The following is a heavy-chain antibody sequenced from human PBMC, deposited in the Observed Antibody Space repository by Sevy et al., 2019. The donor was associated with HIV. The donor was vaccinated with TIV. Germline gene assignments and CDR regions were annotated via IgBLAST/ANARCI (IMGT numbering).Heavy chain of an antibody. CDR2: INPNSDGT. CDR3: ARDRVIFGGGGGLDV. CDR1: ASTFTAYY. V-gene: IGHV1-2*02. J-gene: IGHJ6*02. D-gene: IGHD3-3*02. Sequence: ASVKVSCKTSASTFTAYYMHWLRQAPGQGLEWMGWINPNSDGTKYGQRFQGRVSMTADTSISTAYMELSRLTSDDTAVYYCARDRVIFGGGGGLDVWGQWTTVTVSS.